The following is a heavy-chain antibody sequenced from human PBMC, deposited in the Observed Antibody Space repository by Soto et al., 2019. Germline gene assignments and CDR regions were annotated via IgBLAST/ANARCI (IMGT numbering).Heavy chain of an antibody. Sequence: QVQLVQSGAEVKKPGASVKVSCKASGYSFSDYDINWVRQATGQGTEWMGWMNPNSGNTGYAQKFQGRVTMTRNTSINTAYMELSSLGSEDTAVYYCARDNRYNWNYEGWFDPWGQGTLVTVSS. CDR1: GYSFSDYD. CDR3: ARDNRYNWNYEGWFDP. V-gene: IGHV1-8*01. CDR2: MNPNSGNT. D-gene: IGHD1-7*01. J-gene: IGHJ5*02.